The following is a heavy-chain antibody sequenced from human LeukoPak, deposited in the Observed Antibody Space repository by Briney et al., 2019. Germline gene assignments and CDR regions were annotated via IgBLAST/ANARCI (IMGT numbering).Heavy chain of an antibody. CDR2: ITGSGANT. V-gene: IGHV3-23*01. Sequence: HSGGSLRLSCAGSGFSFSTYSMTWVRQAPGKGLEWVSGITGSGANTYYADSVKGRFTISRDNSKNTLYLRMNSLRAEDTAVYYCYYYDSSGFYPQTKIDYWGQGTLVTVSS. CDR3: YYYDSSGFYPQTKIDY. J-gene: IGHJ4*02. D-gene: IGHD3-22*01. CDR1: GFSFSTYS.